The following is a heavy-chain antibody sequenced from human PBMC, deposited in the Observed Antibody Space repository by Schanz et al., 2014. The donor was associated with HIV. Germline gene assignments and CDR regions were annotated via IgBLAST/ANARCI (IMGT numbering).Heavy chain of an antibody. V-gene: IGHV3-74*01. CDR1: GFTFSTSW. Sequence: EVQLVESGGGLVQPGGSLRLSCAASGFTFSTSWMHWVRQAPGKGLVWVSRINSDGSSTSYADSVKGRFTISRDNSKNTLYLQINGLRVEDTAVYYCTKEVPPDVWGQGTTVTVSS. CDR3: TKEVPPDV. CDR2: INSDGSST. D-gene: IGHD1-1*01. J-gene: IGHJ6*02.